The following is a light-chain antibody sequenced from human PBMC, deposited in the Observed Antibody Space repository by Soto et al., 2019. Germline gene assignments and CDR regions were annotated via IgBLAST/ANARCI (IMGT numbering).Light chain of an antibody. CDR2: AAS. Sequence: DIQVTQSPSSLSASVGDRVTISCRASQSISTYLNWYQHKPGKAPKLLIHAASSLRSGVPSRFSGSGSGTDSTLTISSLQPEDFATYYCQQSYSTPYTFGQGTKVDIK. V-gene: IGKV1-39*01. CDR1: QSISTY. CDR3: QQSYSTPYT. J-gene: IGKJ2*01.